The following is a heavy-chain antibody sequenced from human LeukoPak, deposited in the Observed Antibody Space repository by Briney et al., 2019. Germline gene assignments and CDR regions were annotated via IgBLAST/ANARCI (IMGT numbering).Heavy chain of an antibody. J-gene: IGHJ4*02. CDR1: GFTFSDYY. Sequence: AGGSLRLSCAASGFTFSDYYMNWIRQAPGKGLEWVSYISSNGIIIYYTDSVKGRFTISRDNAKNSLYLQMNSLRAEDTAVYYCARETLHYYGDYEESIDYWGQGTLVTVSS. D-gene: IGHD4-17*01. CDR3: ARETLHYYGDYEESIDY. V-gene: IGHV3-11*01. CDR2: ISSNGIII.